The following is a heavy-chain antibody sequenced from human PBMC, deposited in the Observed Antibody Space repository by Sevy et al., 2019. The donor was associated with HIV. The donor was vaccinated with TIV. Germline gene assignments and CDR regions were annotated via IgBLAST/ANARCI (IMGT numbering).Heavy chain of an antibody. D-gene: IGHD2-21*01. J-gene: IGHJ6*02. CDR1: GGSISSSNW. CDR3: ARDDSALYSYGLDL. Sequence: SETLSLTCVVSGGSISSSNWWSWVRQPPGKGLEGIGEIYNSGSTNYNPSLESRISISIDKSKNHFSLKVNSVTAADTAVYYCARDDSALYSYGLDLWGQGTTVTVSS. CDR2: IYNSGST. V-gene: IGHV4-4*02.